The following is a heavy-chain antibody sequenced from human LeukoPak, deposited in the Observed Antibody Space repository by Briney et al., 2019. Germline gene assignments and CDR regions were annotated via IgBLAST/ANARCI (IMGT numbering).Heavy chain of an antibody. V-gene: IGHV3-7*01. D-gene: IGHD6-6*01. CDR3: ARTGYSSSSFDY. J-gene: IGHJ4*02. Sequence: PGGSLRLSCTASGFIFNNYWMSWVRQAPGKGLEWVANINQDGSVKYFVDSLKGRFTISRDNAKNSLYVQMNSLGAEDTAVYICARTGYSSSSFDYWGQGTLVTVSS. CDR2: INQDGSVK. CDR1: GFIFNNYW.